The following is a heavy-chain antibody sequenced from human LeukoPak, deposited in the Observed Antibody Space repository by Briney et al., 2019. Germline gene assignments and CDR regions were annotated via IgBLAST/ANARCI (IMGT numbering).Heavy chain of an antibody. CDR1: GGSISSSY. V-gene: IGHV4-59*01. CDR2: IHYSGST. J-gene: IGHJ6*03. CDR3: AKGRYYYYMDV. Sequence: PSETLSLTCTVSGGSISSSYWNWIRQPPGRGLEWIGDIHYSGSTNYNPSLKSRVTISIDTSKNQVSLKLNSVTAADTAVYYCAKGRYYYYMDVWGKGTTVTVS.